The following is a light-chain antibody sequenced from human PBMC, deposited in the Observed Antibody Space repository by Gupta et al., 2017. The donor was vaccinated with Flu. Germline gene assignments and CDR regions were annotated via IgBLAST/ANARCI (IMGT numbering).Light chain of an antibody. V-gene: IGKV1-39*01. CDR3: QQSYSTFYS. CDR2: AAS. Sequence: DIQMTQSPSSLSASVGDRVTITCRASQSISSYLNWYQQKPGKAPKLLIYAASSLQSGVPSRFSGSGSVTDFTLTISSLQPEDFATYYFQQSYSTFYSFGQWTKLEIK. CDR1: QSISSY. J-gene: IGKJ2*03.